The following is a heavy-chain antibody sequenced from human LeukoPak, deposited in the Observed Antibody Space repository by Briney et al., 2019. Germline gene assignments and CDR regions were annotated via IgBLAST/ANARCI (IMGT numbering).Heavy chain of an antibody. D-gene: IGHD3-3*01. CDR1: GGSISSSSYY. CDR3: ARQDFWSGYYFDP. Sequence: SETLSLTCTVSGGSISSSSYYWGWIRQPPGKGLEWIGSIYYSGSTYYNPSLKRRVTISVDTSKNQFSLKLSSVTAADTAVYYCARQDFWSGYYFDPWGQGTLVTVSS. V-gene: IGHV4-39*01. CDR2: IYYSGST. J-gene: IGHJ5*02.